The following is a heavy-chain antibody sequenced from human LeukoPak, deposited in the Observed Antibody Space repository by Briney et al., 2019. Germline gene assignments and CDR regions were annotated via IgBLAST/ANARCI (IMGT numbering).Heavy chain of an antibody. J-gene: IGHJ2*01. CDR2: IYNSENT. CDR1: GGSVSSYY. D-gene: IGHD6-19*01. V-gene: IGHV4-4*09. Sequence: PSETLSLTCTVSGGSVSSYYWSWIRQPPGKGLEWIGYIYNSENTKYNSSLESRVTISVDTSKNQFFLKLSSVTAADTAVYYCARFHSGPSGWYVLWYFDLWGRGNLVTVSS. CDR3: ARFHSGPSGWYVLWYFDL.